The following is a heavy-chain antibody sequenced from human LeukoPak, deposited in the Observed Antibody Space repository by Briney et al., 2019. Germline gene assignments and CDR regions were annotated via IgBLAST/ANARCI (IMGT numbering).Heavy chain of an antibody. Sequence: GGSLRLSCAASGFTVSSNYMSWVRQAPGKGLEWVPVIYSGGSTYYADSVKGRFTISRDNSKNTLYLQMNSLRAEDTAVYYCARAVAGYYFDYWGQGTLVTVSS. J-gene: IGHJ4*02. CDR1: GFTVSSNY. V-gene: IGHV3-66*01. CDR2: IYSGGST. D-gene: IGHD6-19*01. CDR3: ARAVAGYYFDY.